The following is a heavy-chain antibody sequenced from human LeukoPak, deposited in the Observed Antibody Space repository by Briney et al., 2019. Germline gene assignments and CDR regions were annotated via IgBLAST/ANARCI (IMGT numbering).Heavy chain of an antibody. D-gene: IGHD6-13*01. CDR3: AREGSSSWYGYFQH. CDR1: GGSISSYY. Sequence: PSETLSLTCTVSGGSISSYYWSWIRQPPGKGLEWIGYIYYSGSTNYNPSLKSRVTISVDTSKNQFSLKLSSVTAADTAVYYCAREGSSSWYGYFQHWGQGTLVTVSS. J-gene: IGHJ1*01. V-gene: IGHV4-59*01. CDR2: IYYSGST.